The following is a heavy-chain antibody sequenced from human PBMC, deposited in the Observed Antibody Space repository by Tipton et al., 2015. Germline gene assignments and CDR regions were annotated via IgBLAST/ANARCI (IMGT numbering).Heavy chain of an antibody. CDR1: GGSISRYY. CDR3: ARGVPGPGTNWFDS. V-gene: IGHV4-59*08. Sequence: TLSLTCTVSGGSISRYYWSWIRQPPGKGLEWIGYFYYSGGTYYNASLKSRVTISVDRSKNEVSLKRTSVTAADTALYYCARGVPGPGTNWFDSWGPGTLVTVSS. D-gene: IGHD2-2*01. J-gene: IGHJ5*01. CDR2: FYYSGGT.